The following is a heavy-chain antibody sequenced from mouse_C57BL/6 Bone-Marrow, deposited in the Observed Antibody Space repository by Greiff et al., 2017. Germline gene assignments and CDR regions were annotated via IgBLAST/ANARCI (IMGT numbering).Heavy chain of an antibody. D-gene: IGHD2-4*01. CDR2: IYPRSGNT. CDR1: GYTFTSYG. V-gene: IGHV1-81*01. Sequence: QVQLQQSGAELARPGASVKLSCKASGYTFTSYGISWVKQRTGKGLEWIGEIYPRSGNTYYHEKFKGKATLTADNSSSTESLELRSLTTENYAVYFGARGIYYDFSWYAYWGQGTLGTVSA. CDR3: ARGIYYDFSWYAY. J-gene: IGHJ3*01.